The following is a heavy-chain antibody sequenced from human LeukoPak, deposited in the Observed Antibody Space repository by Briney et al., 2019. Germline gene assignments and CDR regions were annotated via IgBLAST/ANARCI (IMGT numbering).Heavy chain of an antibody. CDR1: GGSISSYY. V-gene: IGHV4-59*01. Sequence: PSETLSLTCTVSGGSISSYYWSWIRQPPGKGLEWIGYIYYSGSTNHNPSLKSRVTISVDTSKNQFSLKLSSVTAADTAVYYCARSRYGYNSGHFDYWGQGTLVTVSS. J-gene: IGHJ4*02. CDR3: ARSRYGYNSGHFDY. D-gene: IGHD5-24*01. CDR2: IYYSGST.